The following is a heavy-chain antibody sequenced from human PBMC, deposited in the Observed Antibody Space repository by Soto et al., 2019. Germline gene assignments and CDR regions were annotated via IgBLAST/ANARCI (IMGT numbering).Heavy chain of an antibody. V-gene: IGHV4-34*01. D-gene: IGHD3-3*01. CDR3: ARARTIFGVVTPPTMDV. CDR2: INHSGST. Sequence: SETLSLTCAVHGGSFSGYYWSWIRQPPGKGLEWIGEINHSGSTNYNPSLKSRVTISVDTSKNQFSLKLSSVTAADTAVYYCARARTIFGVVTPPTMDVWGQGTTVTVSS. J-gene: IGHJ6*02. CDR1: GGSFSGYY.